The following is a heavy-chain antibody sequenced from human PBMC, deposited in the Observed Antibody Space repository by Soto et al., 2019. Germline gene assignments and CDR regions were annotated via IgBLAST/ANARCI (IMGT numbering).Heavy chain of an antibody. Sequence: ASVKVSCKASGYTFTSYDINWVRQATGQGLEWMGWMNPNSGNTGYAQKFQGRVTMTRNTSISTAYVELSSLRSEDTAVYYCARVTIVYYDFWSGYPSGFDPWGQGTLVTVSS. CDR3: ARVTIVYYDFWSGYPSGFDP. CDR2: MNPNSGNT. V-gene: IGHV1-8*01. J-gene: IGHJ5*02. CDR1: GYTFTSYD. D-gene: IGHD3-3*01.